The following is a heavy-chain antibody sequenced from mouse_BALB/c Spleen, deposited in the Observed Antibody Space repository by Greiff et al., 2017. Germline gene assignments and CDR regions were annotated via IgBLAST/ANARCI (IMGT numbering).Heavy chain of an antibody. CDR3: ARSWGYLLLMDD. V-gene: IGHV1-7*01. J-gene: IGHJ4*01. D-gene: IGHD2-1*01. CDR1: GYTFTSYW. CDR2: INPSTGYT. Sequence: VQLHQSGAELAKPGASVKMSCKASGYTFTSYWMHWVKQRPGQGLEWIGYINPSTGYTEYNQKFKDKATLTADKSSSTAYMQLSSMTSEDSAVYDCARSWGYLLLMDDWGQGTSVTVAS.